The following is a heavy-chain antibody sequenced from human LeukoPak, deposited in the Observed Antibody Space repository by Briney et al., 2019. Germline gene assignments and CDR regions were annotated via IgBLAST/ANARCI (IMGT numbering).Heavy chain of an antibody. V-gene: IGHV3-53*01. CDR1: GFTISNNY. J-gene: IGHJ4*02. D-gene: IGHD6-13*01. Sequence: PGGSLRLSCAASGFTISNNYMSRVRQAPGKGLEWVSVIYSGGSTYYADSVKGRFTISRDNSKNTLSLQMNSLRAEDTAVYYCARGGLRIAAAVWGQGTLVTVSS. CDR3: ARGGLRIAAAV. CDR2: IYSGGST.